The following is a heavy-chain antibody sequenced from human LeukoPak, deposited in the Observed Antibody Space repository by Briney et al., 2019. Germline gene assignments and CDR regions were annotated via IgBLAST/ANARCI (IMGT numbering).Heavy chain of an antibody. CDR1: GFTFTSSS. J-gene: IGHJ4*02. CDR2: IVGDSTDT. CDR3: AADPDTTMAFDC. Sequence: SVKVSCKASGFTFTSSSIQWIRQAREQRLEWIGWIVGDSTDTYYAQRFQERVTIARDMSTSTAYLELSSLRSEDTAVYYCAADPDTTMAFDCWGQGTLVTVSS. V-gene: IGHV1-58*02. D-gene: IGHD5-18*01.